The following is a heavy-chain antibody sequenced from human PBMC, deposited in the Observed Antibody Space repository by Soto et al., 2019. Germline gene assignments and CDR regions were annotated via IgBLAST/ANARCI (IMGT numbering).Heavy chain of an antibody. J-gene: IGHJ5*02. V-gene: IGHV3-7*01. CDR2: MKKDGSQK. CDR3: ARDWFDA. CDR1: GFTFSNYW. Sequence: GGSLRLSCVASGFTFSNYWMSWVRQAPGKGLEWVANMKKDGSQKYYVDSVKGRFTISRDNARNSLYLQMNSLRVEDTAVYYCARDWFDAWGQGTLVTVSS.